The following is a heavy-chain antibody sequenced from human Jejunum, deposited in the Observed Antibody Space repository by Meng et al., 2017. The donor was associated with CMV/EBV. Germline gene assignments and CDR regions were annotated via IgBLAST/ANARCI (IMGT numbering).Heavy chain of an antibody. V-gene: IGHV4-59*01. D-gene: IGHD2-21*01. CDR2: IYNSGNT. Sequence: VAGGYMRNYYWNWIRKAPGKGLEWIGYIYNSGNTNYNPSLKSRVTISADTSKNHFSLKLRSVTAADTAMYYCARDGLSFCGGECSDYWGQGTLVTVSS. CDR3: ARDGLSFCGGECSDY. CDR1: GGYMRNYY. J-gene: IGHJ4*02.